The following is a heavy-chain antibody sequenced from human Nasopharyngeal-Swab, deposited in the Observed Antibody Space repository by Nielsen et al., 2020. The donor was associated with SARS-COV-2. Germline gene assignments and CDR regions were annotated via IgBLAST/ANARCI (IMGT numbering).Heavy chain of an antibody. CDR3: ARETAVAGDYYCDY. CDR2: INTDGSST. Sequence: GESLKISCAASGFTFSSYWMHWVRQAPGKGLVWVSRINTDGSSTSYADSVKGRFTISRDNAKNTVYLQMNSLRAEDTAVYYCARETAVAGDYYCDYWGQGTLVAVSS. V-gene: IGHV3-74*01. J-gene: IGHJ4*02. D-gene: IGHD6-19*01. CDR1: GFTFSSYW.